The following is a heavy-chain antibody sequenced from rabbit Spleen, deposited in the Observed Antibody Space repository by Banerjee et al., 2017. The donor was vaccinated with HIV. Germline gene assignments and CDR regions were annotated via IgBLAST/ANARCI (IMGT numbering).Heavy chain of an antibody. CDR3: ARDLVVAIGWNFNL. CDR2: MNAGGGSA. J-gene: IGHJ4*01. D-gene: IGHD3-3*01. V-gene: IGHV1S45*01. Sequence: QEQLVEYGGDLVQPGASLTLTCTASGFSFSSSYWICWVRQAPGKGLEWIACMNAGGGSAYYATWAKGRFTISKTSSTTVTLQMTSLTAADTATYFCARDLVVAIGWNFNLWGQGTLVTVS. CDR1: GFSFSSSYW.